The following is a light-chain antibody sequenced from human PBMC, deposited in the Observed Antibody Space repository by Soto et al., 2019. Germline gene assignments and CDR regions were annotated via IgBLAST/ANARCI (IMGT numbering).Light chain of an antibody. CDR1: SSDVGSYNL. Sequence: LTQPASVSGSPGQSITISCTGTSSDVGSYNLVSWYQQYPGKAPKFMIYEGSKQPAGVSNRFSGSKSGNTASLKISGLQADGEADYYCCSYARSSTYVFGTGTKVTVL. CDR2: EGS. CDR3: CSYARSSTYV. J-gene: IGLJ1*01. V-gene: IGLV2-23*01.